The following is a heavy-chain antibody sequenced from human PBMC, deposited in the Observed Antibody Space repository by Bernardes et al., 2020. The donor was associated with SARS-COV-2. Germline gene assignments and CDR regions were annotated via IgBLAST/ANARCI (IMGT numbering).Heavy chain of an antibody. V-gene: IGHV1-18*01. CDR1: GYTFTSYG. CDR2: ISAYNGNT. Sequence: GESLKISCKASGYTFTSYGISWVRQAPGQGLEWMGWISAYNGNTNYAQKLQGRVTMTTDTSTSTAYMELRSLRSDDTAVYYCARMDCSSTSCYATNYYGMDVWGQGTTVTVSS. CDR3: ARMDCSSTSCYATNYYGMDV. D-gene: IGHD2-2*01. J-gene: IGHJ6*02.